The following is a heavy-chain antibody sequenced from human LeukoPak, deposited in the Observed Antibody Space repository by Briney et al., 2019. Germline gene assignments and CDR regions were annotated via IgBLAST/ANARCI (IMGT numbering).Heavy chain of an antibody. D-gene: IGHD1-26*01. CDR1: GFTFSSYS. Sequence: PGGSLRLSCAASGFTFSSYSMNWVRQAPGKGLEWVSYISSSSSTIYYADSVKGRFTISRDNAKNSLYLQMNSLRAEDTAVYYCASASGSYAASYDYWGQGTLVTVS. J-gene: IGHJ4*02. V-gene: IGHV3-48*01. CDR2: ISSSSSTI. CDR3: ASASGSYAASYDY.